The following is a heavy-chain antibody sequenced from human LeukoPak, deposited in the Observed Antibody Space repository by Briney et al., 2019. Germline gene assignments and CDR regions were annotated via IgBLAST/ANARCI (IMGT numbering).Heavy chain of an antibody. J-gene: IGHJ6*03. CDR1: GGSISSYY. D-gene: IGHD6-6*01. V-gene: IGHV4-4*07. CDR3: ARDLSSSSSWDYYYYMDV. Sequence: SETLSLTCTVSGGSISSYYWSWNRQPAGKGLEWIGRIYTSGSTNYNPSLKSRVTMSVDTSKNQFSLKLSSVTAADTAVYYCARDLSSSSSWDYYYYMDVWGKGTTVTVSS. CDR2: IYTSGST.